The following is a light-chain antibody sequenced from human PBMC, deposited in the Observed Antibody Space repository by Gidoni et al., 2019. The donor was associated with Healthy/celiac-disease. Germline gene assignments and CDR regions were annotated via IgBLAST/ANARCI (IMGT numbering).Light chain of an antibody. CDR3: QQSYSTLT. Sequence: DIQMTQSPSSLSASVGDRVTITCRASQSISSYLNWYQQKPGKAPKLLIYAASSLQSGVPSRFSGSGPGTDFTLTISSLQPEDFATYYCQQSYSTLTFGPGTKVEIK. J-gene: IGKJ3*01. CDR1: QSISSY. V-gene: IGKV1-39*01. CDR2: AAS.